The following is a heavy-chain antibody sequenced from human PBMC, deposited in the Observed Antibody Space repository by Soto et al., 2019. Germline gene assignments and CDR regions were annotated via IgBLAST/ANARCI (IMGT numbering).Heavy chain of an antibody. V-gene: IGHV3-64*01. CDR2: ISSNGGST. Sequence: GGSLRLSCAASGFTFSSYAMHWVRQAPGKGLEYVSAISSNGGSTYYANSVKGRFTISRDNSKNTLYLQMGSLRAEDMAVYYCAREAEERSSSSEFRVLYYYYYYYMDVWGKGTTVTVSS. CDR3: AREAEERSSSSEFRVLYYYYYYYMDV. D-gene: IGHD6-6*01. J-gene: IGHJ6*03. CDR1: GFTFSSYA.